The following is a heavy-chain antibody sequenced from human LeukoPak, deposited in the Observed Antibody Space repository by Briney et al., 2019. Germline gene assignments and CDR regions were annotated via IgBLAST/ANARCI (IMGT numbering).Heavy chain of an antibody. V-gene: IGHV3-64D*06. CDR3: VKSSSSWSQFEYFQH. CDR2: ISSNGGST. J-gene: IGHJ1*01. CDR1: GFTFSSYA. D-gene: IGHD6-13*01. Sequence: GGSLRLSCSASGFTFSSYAMHWVRQAPGKGLVYVSAISSNGGSTYYADSVKGRFTISRDNSKNTLYLQMSSLRAEDTAVYYCVKSSSSWSQFEYFQHWGQGTLVTVSS.